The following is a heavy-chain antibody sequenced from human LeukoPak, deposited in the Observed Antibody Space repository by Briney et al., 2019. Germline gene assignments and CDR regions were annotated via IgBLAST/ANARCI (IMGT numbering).Heavy chain of an antibody. CDR3: AREGIGFDC. V-gene: IGHV4-61*01. J-gene: IGHJ4*02. D-gene: IGHD3-10*01. CDR1: GGSVNSGSYY. Sequence: PSETLSLTCTVSGGSVNSGSYYWNWIRQPPGKGLEWIGYIYYSGSTNCNPSLKSRVTISVDTSRNQFSLNLSSVTAADTAVYYCAREGIGFDCWGQGTLVTVSS. CDR2: IYYSGST.